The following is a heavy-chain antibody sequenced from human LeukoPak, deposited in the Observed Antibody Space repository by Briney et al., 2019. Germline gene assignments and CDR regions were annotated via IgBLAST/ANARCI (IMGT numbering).Heavy chain of an antibody. CDR2: IYYSGST. D-gene: IGHD5-18*01. V-gene: IGHV4-59*08. CDR1: GGHISSYY. CDR3: ARHGPYPWILGRDFDI. J-gene: IGHJ3*02. Sequence: SETLSLTCTVPGGHISSYYWSWIRQPPGRGLEWVGYIYYSGSTNYNPSLKSRVTISVDTSKNQFALKLSSVTAADTAVYYCARHGPYPWILGRDFDIWGQGTMVTVSS.